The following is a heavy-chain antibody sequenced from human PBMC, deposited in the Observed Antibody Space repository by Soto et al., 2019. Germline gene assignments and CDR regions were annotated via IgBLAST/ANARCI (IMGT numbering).Heavy chain of an antibody. J-gene: IGHJ4*02. V-gene: IGHV5-51*01. CDR3: AKQRKVPTAVGQMSFDS. CDR1: GYNFRHYY. CDR2: IYPGDSDT. D-gene: IGHD6-13*01. Sequence: SLKVSCQGSGYNFRHYYIDRVRQMPGRGLACVGLIYPGDSDTRYNPSVQGQVTISVDRSTDTAYLQWNRLKASDSGTYYCAKQRKVPTAVGQMSFDSWGQGTLVTVSS.